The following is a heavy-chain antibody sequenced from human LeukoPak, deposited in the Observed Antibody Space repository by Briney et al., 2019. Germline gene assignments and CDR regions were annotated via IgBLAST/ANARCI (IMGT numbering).Heavy chain of an antibody. J-gene: IGHJ4*02. Sequence: GESLKISCAASGFTFSSYAMSWVRQAPGKGLEWVSAISGSGGSTYYADSVKGRFTISRDNSKNTLYLQMNSLRAEDTAVYYCAKAGDSITMIVVVIGYFDYWGQGTLVTVSS. V-gene: IGHV3-23*01. CDR1: GFTFSSYA. CDR3: AKAGDSITMIVVVIGYFDY. D-gene: IGHD3-22*01. CDR2: ISGSGGST.